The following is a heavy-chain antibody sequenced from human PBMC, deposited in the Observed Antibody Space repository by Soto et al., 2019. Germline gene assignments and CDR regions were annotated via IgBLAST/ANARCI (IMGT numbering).Heavy chain of an antibody. J-gene: IGHJ4*02. V-gene: IGHV4-59*01. D-gene: IGHD1-7*01. CDR2: IYYSGST. CDR3: ARRSITGTRLDY. Sequence: SETLSLTCTVSGGSISSYYWSWIRQPPGKGLEWIGYIYYSGSTNYNPSLKSRVTTSVDTSKNQFSLKLSSVTAADTAVYYCARRSITGTRLDYWGQGTLVTVSS. CDR1: GGSISSYY.